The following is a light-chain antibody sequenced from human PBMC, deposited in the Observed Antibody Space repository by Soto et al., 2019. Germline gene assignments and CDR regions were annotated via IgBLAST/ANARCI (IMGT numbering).Light chain of an antibody. CDR1: QSVRSDY. J-gene: IGKJ1*01. Sequence: EIVLTQSPGTLSLSPGERATLSCRTSQSVRSDYLAWYQQKPGQAPRLHIYGASTRATGIPDRFTGSGSGTDFTLTISRLEPEDFAVYYCQQYNNWPTTFGQGTKVDIK. CDR3: QQYNNWPTT. V-gene: IGKV3-20*01. CDR2: GAS.